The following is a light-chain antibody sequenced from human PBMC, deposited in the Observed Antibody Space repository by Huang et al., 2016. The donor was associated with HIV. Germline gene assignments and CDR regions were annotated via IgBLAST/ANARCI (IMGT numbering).Light chain of an antibody. CDR3: QQLNSYPLT. CDR1: KGISNS. V-gene: IGKV1-9*01. CDR2: SAS. Sequence: IQLTQSPSSLSASVGDRVTITCRASKGISNSLAWYQQKPVKAPKILIYSASTLQSGVPSRFSGIGSGTEFTLTISSLQPADFATYYCQQLNSYPLTFGGGTKVEIK. J-gene: IGKJ4*01.